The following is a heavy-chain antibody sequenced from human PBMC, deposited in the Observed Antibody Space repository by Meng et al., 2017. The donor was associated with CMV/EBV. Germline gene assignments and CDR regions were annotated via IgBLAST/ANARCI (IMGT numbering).Heavy chain of an antibody. Sequence: ASVKVSCKASGYAFTGNYLHWVRQAPGQGLEWMGWIIPDSGGTKYAQEFQGRVTMTRDTSITTAYMDLNRLRSDDTAVYFCARGSNGGFAMDVWGQGTTVTVSS. V-gene: IGHV1-2*02. J-gene: IGHJ6*02. CDR2: IIPDSGGT. CDR3: ARGSNGGFAMDV. CDR1: GYAFTGNY. D-gene: IGHD4-11*01.